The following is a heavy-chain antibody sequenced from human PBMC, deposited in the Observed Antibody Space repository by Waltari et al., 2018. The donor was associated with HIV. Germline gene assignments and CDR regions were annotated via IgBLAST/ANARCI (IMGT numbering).Heavy chain of an antibody. CDR1: VGSFRDSS. CDR2: INHSGST. Sequence: QVQLQQWGAGLLKPSEPLSLPCAVYVGSFRDSSWTWIRQPPGKGLEWIGEINHSGSTNYKPPLKSRVTISVDTSKNQFSLKLSSVTAADTAVYYCARRGFRFCSSTTCLDYWGQGTLVTVSS. J-gene: IGHJ4*02. CDR3: ARRGFRFCSSTTCLDY. V-gene: IGHV4-34*01. D-gene: IGHD2-2*01.